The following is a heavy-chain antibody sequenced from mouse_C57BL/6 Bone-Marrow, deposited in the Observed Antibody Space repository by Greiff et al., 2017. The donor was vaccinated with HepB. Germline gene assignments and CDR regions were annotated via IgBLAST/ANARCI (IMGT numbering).Heavy chain of an antibody. CDR2: INPYNGGT. J-gene: IGHJ1*03. V-gene: IGHV1-19*01. CDR3: ARGPYFFGSGHSYFAV. CDR1: GYTFTDYY. D-gene: IGHD1-1*01. Sequence: VQLQQSGPVLVKPGASVKMSCKASGYTFTDYYMNWVKQSHGKSLEWIGVINPYNGGTSYNQKFKGKATLTVDKSSSTAYMELNSLTSEDSAVYYCARGPYFFGSGHSYFAVSGTGTTLTVSS.